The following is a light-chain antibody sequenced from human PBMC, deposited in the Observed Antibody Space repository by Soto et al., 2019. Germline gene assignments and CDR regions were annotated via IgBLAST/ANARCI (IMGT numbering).Light chain of an antibody. CDR1: QSVSSN. CDR3: QQYHIYSGT. V-gene: IGKV3-15*01. J-gene: IGKJ1*01. Sequence: EIVMTQSPATLSVSPGESSTLSRRASQSVSSNLAWYQQNPGQAPRLLIYGASTRATGIPARFSGSGSGTEFTLTINSLQPDEFATYYCQQYHIYSGTFGQGNKVDIK. CDR2: GAS.